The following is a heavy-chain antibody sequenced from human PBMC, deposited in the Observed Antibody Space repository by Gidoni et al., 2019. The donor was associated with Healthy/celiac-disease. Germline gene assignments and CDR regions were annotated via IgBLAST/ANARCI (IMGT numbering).Heavy chain of an antibody. Sequence: QVQLQQWGAGLLKPSETLSITCAVYGGSFSGYYWSWIRQPPGKGLEWIGEINHSGSTNYNPSLKSRVTISVDTSKNQFSLKLSSVTAADTAVYYCARGQGGYKGYYGMDVWGQGTTVTVSS. D-gene: IGHD5-12*01. CDR3: ARGQGGYKGYYGMDV. V-gene: IGHV4-34*01. J-gene: IGHJ6*02. CDR1: GGSFSGYY. CDR2: INHSGST.